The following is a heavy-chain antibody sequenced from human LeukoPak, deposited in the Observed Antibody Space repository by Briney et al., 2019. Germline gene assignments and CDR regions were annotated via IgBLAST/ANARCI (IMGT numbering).Heavy chain of an antibody. CDR3: ARGEPGITMVRNQP. V-gene: IGHV4-34*01. J-gene: IGHJ5*02. CDR1: GGSFSGYY. CDR2: INHSGST. D-gene: IGHD3-10*01. Sequence: SETLSLTCVDYGGSFSGYYWTWIRQPPGKGLEWIGEINHSGSTYYNPPLPRRVTISVDTSKNQFSLKLSSVTAADTAVYYCARGEPGITMVRNQPWGQGTLVTVSS.